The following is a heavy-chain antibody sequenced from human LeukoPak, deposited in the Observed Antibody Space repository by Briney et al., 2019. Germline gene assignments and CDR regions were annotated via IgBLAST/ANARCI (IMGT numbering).Heavy chain of an antibody. D-gene: IGHD4/OR15-4a*01. CDR2: IYNGGTT. V-gene: IGHV3-66*01. CDR1: GFPVSDNY. Sequence: GGSLRLSCAASGFPVSDNYMTWVRQAPGKGLEWVSVIYNGGTTKYADSVKGRFIISRDNSRNMLYLQMNSLRVEDTAVYYCARWPTMVGRWGQGTLVTVSS. CDR3: ARWPTMVGR. J-gene: IGHJ4*02.